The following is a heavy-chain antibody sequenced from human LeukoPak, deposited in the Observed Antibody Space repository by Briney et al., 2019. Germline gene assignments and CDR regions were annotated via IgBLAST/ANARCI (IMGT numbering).Heavy chain of an antibody. V-gene: IGHV3-9*01. CDR3: AKGGRSYGKFDY. D-gene: IGHD5-18*01. CDR1: GFTFDDYA. CDR2: ISWNSGSI. J-gene: IGHJ4*02. Sequence: GGSLRLSCAASGFTFDDYAMHWVRQAPGKGLEWVSGISWNSGSIGYADSVKGRFTISRDNAKNSLYLQMNSLRAEDTAVYYCAKGGRSYGKFDYRGQGTLVTVSS.